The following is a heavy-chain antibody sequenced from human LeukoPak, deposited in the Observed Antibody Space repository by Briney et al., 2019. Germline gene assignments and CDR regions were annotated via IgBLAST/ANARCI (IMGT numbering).Heavy chain of an antibody. D-gene: IGHD2-15*01. CDR1: GYTFTSYY. CDR3: ARDNRYCSGGSCPNFDY. CDR2: INPSGGST. J-gene: IGHJ4*02. V-gene: IGHV1-46*01. Sequence: EASVTVSFKASGYTFTSYYMHWVRQAPGQGLEWMGIINPSGGSTSYAQKFQGRVTMTRDMSTSTVYMELSSLRSEDTAVYYCARDNRYCSGGSCPNFDYWGQGTLVTVSS.